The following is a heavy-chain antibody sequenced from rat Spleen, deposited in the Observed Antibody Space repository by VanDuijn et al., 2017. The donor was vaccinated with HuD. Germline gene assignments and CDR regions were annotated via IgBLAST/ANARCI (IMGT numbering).Heavy chain of an antibody. CDR1: GFTFNNYW. Sequence: EVQLVESGGGLVQPGRSLKLSCVASGFTFNNYWMTWIRQAPGKGLEWVASITNTGGSIHYPDSVRGRFTISRDNAKSTLYLQMDSLRSEDTATYYCTTLPYYSSPLGYFDYWGQGVMVTVSS. D-gene: IGHD1-2*01. CDR2: ITNTGGSI. V-gene: IGHV5-31*01. CDR3: TTLPYYSSPLGYFDY. J-gene: IGHJ2*01.